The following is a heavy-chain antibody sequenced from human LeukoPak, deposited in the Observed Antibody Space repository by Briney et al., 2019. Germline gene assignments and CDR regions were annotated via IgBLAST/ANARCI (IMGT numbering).Heavy chain of an antibody. CDR1: GFTFDDYA. J-gene: IGHJ4*02. CDR3: AKDESRYCSSTSCSFDY. D-gene: IGHD2-2*01. Sequence: PGGSLRLSCAASGFTFDDYAMHWVRQAPGKGLEWGSGISWNSGSIGYADSVKGRFTISRDNAKNSLYLQMNSLRAEDMALYYCAKDESRYCSSTSCSFDYWGQGTLVTVSS. V-gene: IGHV3-9*03. CDR2: ISWNSGSI.